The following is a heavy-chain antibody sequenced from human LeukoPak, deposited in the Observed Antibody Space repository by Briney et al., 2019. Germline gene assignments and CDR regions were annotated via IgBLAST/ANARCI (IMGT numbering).Heavy chain of an antibody. CDR1: GGTFSDYA. CDR2: IIPILGIA. CDR3: ARESRDGYNYGVDY. V-gene: IGHV1-69*04. J-gene: IGHJ4*02. D-gene: IGHD5-24*01. Sequence: ASVNVSCKASGGTFSDYAISWVRQAPGQGLEWMGRIIPILGIADYAQNFQGRVTITADKSTSTAYMELSSLRSEDTAVYYCARESRDGYNYGVDYWGQGTLVTVSS.